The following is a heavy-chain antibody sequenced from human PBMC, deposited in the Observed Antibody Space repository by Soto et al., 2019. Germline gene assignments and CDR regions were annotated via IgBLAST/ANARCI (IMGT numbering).Heavy chain of an antibody. V-gene: IGHV4-59*08. CDR2: IYYSGST. CDR1: GGSMSSYY. CDR3: ARRQYYYYYMDV. J-gene: IGHJ6*03. Sequence: SETLSLTCTVSGGSMSSYYWSWIRQPPGKGLEWIGYIYYSGSTNYNPSLKSRVTISVDTSKNQFSLKLSSVTAADTAVYYRARRQYYYYYMDVWGKGTTVTVSS.